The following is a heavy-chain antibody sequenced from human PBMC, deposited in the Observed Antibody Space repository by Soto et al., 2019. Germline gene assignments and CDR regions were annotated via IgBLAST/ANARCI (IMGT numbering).Heavy chain of an antibody. CDR1: GFTFSSYA. J-gene: IGHJ5*02. D-gene: IGHD2-2*02. CDR3: ANQHRDIGVVPAAIRGYSWFDP. Sequence: GGSLRLSCAASGFTFSSYAMSWVRQAPGKGLEWVSAISGSGGSTYYADSVKGRFTISRDNSKNTLYLQMNSLRAEDTAVYYCANQHRDIGVVPAAIRGYSWFDPWGQGTLVTVSS. V-gene: IGHV3-23*01. CDR2: ISGSGGST.